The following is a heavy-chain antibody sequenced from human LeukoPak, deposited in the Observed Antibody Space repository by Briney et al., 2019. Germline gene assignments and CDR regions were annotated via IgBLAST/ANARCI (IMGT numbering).Heavy chain of an antibody. CDR2: ISSSGSTI. CDR3: ARLGNWFDP. Sequence: GGSLRLSCAASGFTLSSYEMNWVRQAPGKGLEWVSYISSSGSTIYYADSVKGRFTISRDNAKNSLYLQMNSLRAEDTAVYYCARLGNWFDPWGEGTLVTVSS. CDR1: GFTLSSYE. J-gene: IGHJ5*02. V-gene: IGHV3-48*03.